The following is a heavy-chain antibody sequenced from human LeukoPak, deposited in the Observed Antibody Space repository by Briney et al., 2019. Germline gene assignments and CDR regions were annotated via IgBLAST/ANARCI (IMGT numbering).Heavy chain of an antibody. V-gene: IGHV6-1*01. CDR3: ARRLTQYDCFDP. CDR1: GDSVSSNSVT. J-gene: IGHJ5*02. CDR2: TYYRSTWYN. D-gene: IGHD2-2*01. Sequence: SQTLSLTCAVSGDSVSSNSVTWNWIRQSPSRGLEWLGRTYYRSTWYNDYAVSVRGRITVNPDTSKNQFSLHPNSVTPEDTAVYYCARRLTQYDCFDPWGQGILVTVSS.